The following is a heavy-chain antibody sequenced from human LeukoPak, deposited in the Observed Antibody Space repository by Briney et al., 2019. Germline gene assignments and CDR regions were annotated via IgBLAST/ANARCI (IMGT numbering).Heavy chain of an antibody. J-gene: IGHJ5*02. CDR1: GFTFSSYA. CDR3: AKARDAYNYYWFDP. Sequence: PGGSLRLSCAASGFTFSSYAMSWVRQAPGKGLEWVSAISGGYTAATDYADSLKGRFTISRDNYDNTLYLEMNSLRAEDTALYYCAKARDAYNYYWFDPWGQGTLVTVSS. V-gene: IGHV3-23*01. D-gene: IGHD5-24*01. CDR2: ISGGYTAAT.